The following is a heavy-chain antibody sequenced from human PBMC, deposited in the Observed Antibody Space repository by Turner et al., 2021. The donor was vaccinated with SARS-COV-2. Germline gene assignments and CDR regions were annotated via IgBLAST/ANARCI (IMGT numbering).Heavy chain of an antibody. CDR2: ISSRSSYI. D-gene: IGHD3-10*01. Sequence: EVQLVESGGGLVKPGGSLRLSCAASGFTFSNYSMNWVRQAPGKGLEWVSSISSRSSYIYYADSVKGRFTISRDNAENSLYLQMNSLKAEDTAVYYCASNYPHWGQGTLVTVSS. J-gene: IGHJ4*02. CDR1: GFTFSNYS. V-gene: IGHV3-21*01. CDR3: ASNYPH.